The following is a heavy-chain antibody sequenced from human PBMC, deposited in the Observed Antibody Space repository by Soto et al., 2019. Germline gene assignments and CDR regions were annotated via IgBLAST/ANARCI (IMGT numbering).Heavy chain of an antibody. CDR1: GYTFTSYY. D-gene: IGHD6-6*01. Sequence: QVQLVQSGAEVKKPGASVKVSCKASGYTFTSYYMHWIRQAPGQGLEWVGIINPSGGSTSFAQKFQGRVTMTRDTSTSTVYMELSSLRSEDTAVYCGGRSSGSSSSYWFDPWGQGTLVTVSS. V-gene: IGHV1-46*01. CDR2: INPSGGST. J-gene: IGHJ5*02. CDR3: GRSSGSSSSYWFDP.